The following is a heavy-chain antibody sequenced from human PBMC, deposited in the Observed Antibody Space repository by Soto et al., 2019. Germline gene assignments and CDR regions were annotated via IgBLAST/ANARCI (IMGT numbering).Heavy chain of an antibody. D-gene: IGHD2-15*01. J-gene: IGHJ4*02. V-gene: IGHV3-23*01. Sequence: KGLEWVSAISGSGGSTYYADSVKGRFTISRENSKNTLYLQMNSLRAEDTAVYYCAKEEPLEYCIGGSCTIVAYWGQGTLVTVSS. CDR2: ISGSGGST. CDR3: AKEEPLEYCIGGSCTIVAY.